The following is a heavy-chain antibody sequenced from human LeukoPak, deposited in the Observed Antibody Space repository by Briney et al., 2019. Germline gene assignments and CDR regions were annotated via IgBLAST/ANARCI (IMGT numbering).Heavy chain of an antibody. V-gene: IGHV1-18*01. D-gene: IGHD1-26*01. CDR2: VSAYNGNT. CDR1: GYNFTSYG. CDR3: ARGPLSGSYGDY. J-gene: IGHJ4*02. Sequence: ASVKVSCKASGYNFTSYGISWVRQAPGQGLEWMGWVSAYNGNTDYAQKFQGRVTMTTDTSTTTAYMELRSLKSDDTAVYYCARGPLSGSYGDYWGQGTLVTVSS.